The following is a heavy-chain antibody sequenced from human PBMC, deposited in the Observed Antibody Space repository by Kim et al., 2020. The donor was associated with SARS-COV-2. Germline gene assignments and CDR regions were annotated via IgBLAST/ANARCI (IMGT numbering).Heavy chain of an antibody. CDR3: AALDTVQVPGGI. D-gene: IGHD3-16*01. J-gene: IGHJ4*02. V-gene: IGHV3-7*01. Sequence: YVEAVKGRFTMSRDNAKNSLYLQMSSLRTEDTAIYYCAALDTVQVPGGIWGQGTLVPVSS.